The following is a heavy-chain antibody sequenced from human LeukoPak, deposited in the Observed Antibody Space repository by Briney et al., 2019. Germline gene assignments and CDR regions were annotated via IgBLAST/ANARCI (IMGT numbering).Heavy chain of an antibody. D-gene: IGHD6-13*01. V-gene: IGHV3-21*01. CDR1: GFTFSSYS. Sequence: GRSLRLSCAASGFTFSSYSMNWVRQAPGKGLEWVSSISSSSSYIYYADSVKGRFTISRDNAKNSLYLQMNSLRAEDTAVYYCAGVHSSSWKNWFDPWGQGTLVTVSS. CDR2: ISSSSSYI. J-gene: IGHJ5*02. CDR3: AGVHSSSWKNWFDP.